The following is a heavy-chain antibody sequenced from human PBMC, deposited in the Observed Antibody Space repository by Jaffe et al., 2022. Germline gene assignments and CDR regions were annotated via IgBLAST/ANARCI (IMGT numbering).Heavy chain of an antibody. CDR1: GFTFDDYA. Sequence: EVQLVESGGVVVQPGGSLRLSCAASGFTFDDYAMHWVRQAPGKGLEWVSLISWDGGSTYYADSVKGRFTISRDNSKNSLYLQMNSLRAEDTALYYCAKAGFGYYDSSGYYEVSRPYFDYWGQGTLVTVSS. D-gene: IGHD3-22*01. CDR3: AKAGFGYYDSSGYYEVSRPYFDY. CDR2: ISWDGGST. V-gene: IGHV3-43D*04. J-gene: IGHJ4*02.